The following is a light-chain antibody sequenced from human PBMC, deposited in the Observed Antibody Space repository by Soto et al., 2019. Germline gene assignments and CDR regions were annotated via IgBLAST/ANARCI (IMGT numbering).Light chain of an antibody. CDR1: QSISNN. J-gene: IGKJ3*01. CDR2: AAS. CDR3: QQTYSSST. V-gene: IGKV1-39*01. Sequence: DIQMTQSPSSLSASVGDRVTITCRASQSISNNLNWYHQKPGKPPKLLIFAASTLQSGVPSRFSGGGSGTDFTRNINSLHPEDFATYYCQQTYSSSTFGPGTKVYIK.